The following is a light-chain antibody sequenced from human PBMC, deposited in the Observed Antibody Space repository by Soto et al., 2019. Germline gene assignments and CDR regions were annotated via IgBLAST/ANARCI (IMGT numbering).Light chain of an antibody. CDR3: PSYENSLTDYSV. CDR2: DTS. Sequence: QSVLTHPPPVSGAPGQRVTISCTGRSSNIASFEVHWYQQLPGTAPKLLIYDTSNRPSGVPDRFSGSKSGTSASLAITGLQAEDADGYSCPSYENSLTDYSVFGTGTKVTGL. V-gene: IGLV1-40*01. J-gene: IGLJ1*01. CDR1: SSNIASFE.